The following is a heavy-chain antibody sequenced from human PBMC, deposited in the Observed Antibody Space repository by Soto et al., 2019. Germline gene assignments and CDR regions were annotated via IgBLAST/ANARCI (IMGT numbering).Heavy chain of an antibody. Sequence: ASVKVSCKASGFTFTSSAVQWVRQARGQRLEWIGWIVVGSGNTNYAQKFQERVTITRDMSTSQAYMELSSLRSEDTAVYYCAADPRDPGPRYCSSTSCEWRAFDLWGRGTLVTVSS. V-gene: IGHV1-58*01. D-gene: IGHD2-2*01. CDR1: GFTFTSSA. J-gene: IGHJ2*01. CDR3: AADPRDPGPRYCSSTSCEWRAFDL. CDR2: IVVGSGNT.